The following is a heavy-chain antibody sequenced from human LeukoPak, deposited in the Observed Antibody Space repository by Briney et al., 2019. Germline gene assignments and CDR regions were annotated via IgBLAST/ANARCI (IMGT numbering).Heavy chain of an antibody. CDR1: GGSISSYY. J-gene: IGHJ4*02. Sequence: SETLSLTCTVSGGSISSYYWSWTRQPPGKGLEWIGYIYYSGSTNYNPSLESRVTISVDTSKNQFSLKLSSVTAADTAVYYCARWTWGNFDYWGQGTLVTVSS. CDR3: ARWTWGNFDY. V-gene: IGHV4-59*01. CDR2: IYYSGST. D-gene: IGHD3-16*01.